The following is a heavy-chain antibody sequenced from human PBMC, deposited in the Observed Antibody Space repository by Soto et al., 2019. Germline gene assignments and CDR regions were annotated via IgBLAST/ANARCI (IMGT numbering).Heavy chain of an antibody. CDR3: AREGDSSGTHFDY. CDR2: TTNRAKSYTA. CDR1: GLTFRAHY. V-gene: IGHV3-72*01. J-gene: IGHJ4*02. Sequence: GSLMLSCAGSGLTFRAHYIDWVRQAPGKGLEWVGRTTNRAKSYTAEYAASVKGRFTISRDDSHMYLQMDSLKTEETAVYYCAREGDSSGTHFDYWGQGSLVTATS. D-gene: IGHD3-22*01.